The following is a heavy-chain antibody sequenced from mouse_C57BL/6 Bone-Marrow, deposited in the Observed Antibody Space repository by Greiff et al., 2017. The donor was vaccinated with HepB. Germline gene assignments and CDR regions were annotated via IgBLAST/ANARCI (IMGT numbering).Heavy chain of an antibody. CDR3: ASPDDYDEGWFAY. V-gene: IGHV1-7*01. CDR2: INPCSGYT. CDR1: GYTFTSYW. J-gene: IGHJ3*01. Sequence: VQLQQSGAELAKPGASVKLSCKASGYTFTSYWMHWVKQRPGQGLEWIGYINPCSGYTKYNQKFKDKATLTADKSSSTAHMQLSSLTYEDSAVYYCASPDDYDEGWFAYGGQGTRVTVSA. D-gene: IGHD2-4*01.